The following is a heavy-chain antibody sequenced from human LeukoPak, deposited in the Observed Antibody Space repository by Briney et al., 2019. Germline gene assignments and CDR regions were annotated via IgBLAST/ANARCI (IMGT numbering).Heavy chain of an antibody. D-gene: IGHD1-26*01. V-gene: IGHV3-66*01. J-gene: IGHJ4*02. CDR3: ASDDVGGSGSYRESDY. CDR2: IYSGGST. Sequence: PGGSLRPSCAASGFTVRSNYMSWVRQAPGKGLEWVSVIYSGGSTYYADSVKGRFTISRDNSKNTLYLQMNSLRAEDTAVYYCASDDVGGSGSYRESDYWGQGTLVTVSS. CDR1: GFTVRSNY.